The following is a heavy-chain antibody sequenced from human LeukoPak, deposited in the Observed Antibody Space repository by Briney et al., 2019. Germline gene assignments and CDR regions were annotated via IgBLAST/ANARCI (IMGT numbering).Heavy chain of an antibody. CDR1: GFTFSSYA. J-gene: IGHJ5*02. V-gene: IGHV3-64*01. Sequence: QPGGSLRLSCAASGFTFSSYAMHWVRQAPGKGLEYVSAISSNGGSTYYANSVKGRFTISRDNSKNTLNLQMGSLRAEDMAVYYCARGDWFDPWGQGTLVTVSS. CDR3: ARGDWFDP. CDR2: ISSNGGST.